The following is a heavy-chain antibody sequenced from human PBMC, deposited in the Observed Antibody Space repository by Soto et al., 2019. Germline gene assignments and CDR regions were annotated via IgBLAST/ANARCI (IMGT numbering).Heavy chain of an antibody. V-gene: IGHV3-7*03. CDR2: IKQDGSEK. Sequence: GVSLRLSCAASGFTYSSNWMSWVRQAPGKGLEWVANIKQDGSEKYYVDSVKGRFTISRDNAKNSLYLQMNSLRAGVTAVYYCARDGNAILTGYPTWGQGTLVTVSS. D-gene: IGHD3-9*01. CDR1: GFTYSSNW. CDR3: ARDGNAILTGYPT. J-gene: IGHJ5*02.